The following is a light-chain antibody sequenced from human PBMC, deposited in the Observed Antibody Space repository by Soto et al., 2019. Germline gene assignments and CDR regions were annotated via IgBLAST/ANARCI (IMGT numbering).Light chain of an antibody. V-gene: IGKV4-1*01. CDR1: QSVLYTSNNKDY. CDR3: QQYYSIPVT. Sequence: DIVMTQSPDSLAVSLGERATINCKSSQSVLYTSNNKDYLAWYQQKPGQPPKLLIYWASTRESGVPDRFSGSGSGTDFTLTISSLQAEDVGVYYCQQYYSIPVTFGQGTKLEIK. CDR2: WAS. J-gene: IGKJ2*01.